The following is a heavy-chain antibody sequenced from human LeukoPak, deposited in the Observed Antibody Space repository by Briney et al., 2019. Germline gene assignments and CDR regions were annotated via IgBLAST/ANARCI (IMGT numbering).Heavy chain of an antibody. Sequence: GGSLRLSCAASGFTLSSYEMHWVRQAPGKGLEWVSYISESGRDKYYADSVRGRFTLSRDNAKNLLYLQTNSLRADDTAVYYCARDESSTRYNWFDPWGQGTLVTVSS. CDR2: ISESGRDK. J-gene: IGHJ5*02. V-gene: IGHV3-48*03. CDR3: ARDESSTRYNWFDP. CDR1: GFTLSSYE. D-gene: IGHD2-2*01.